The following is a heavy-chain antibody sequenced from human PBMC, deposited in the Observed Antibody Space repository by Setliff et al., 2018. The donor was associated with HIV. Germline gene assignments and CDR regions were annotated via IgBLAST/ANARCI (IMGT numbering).Heavy chain of an antibody. J-gene: IGHJ6*02. CDR1: GYTFTNYA. V-gene: IGHV1-3*01. Sequence: ASVKVSCKASGYTFTNYAIQWVRQAPGQGLEWMGWINAGNGSTKYSQKFQGRVTITRDTFASTAYMEPSSLRSEDTAVYYCARPDSRWYARGRDPLYGMDVWGQGTTVTVSS. D-gene: IGHD6-13*01. CDR2: INAGNGST. CDR3: ARPDSRWYARGRDPLYGMDV.